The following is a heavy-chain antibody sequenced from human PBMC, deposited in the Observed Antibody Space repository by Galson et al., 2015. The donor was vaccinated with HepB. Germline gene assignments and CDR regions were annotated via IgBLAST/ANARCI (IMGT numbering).Heavy chain of an antibody. J-gene: IGHJ4*02. D-gene: IGHD2-8*01. CDR2: ISYDGSNK. CDR3: ARDRVKGVWWRPLFDY. CDR1: GFTFSSYA. V-gene: IGHV3-30*04. Sequence: SLRLSCAASGFTFSSYAMHWVRQAPGKGLEWVAVISYDGSNKYYADSVKGRFTISRDNSKNTLYLQMNSLRAEDTAVYYCARDRVKGVWWRPLFDYWGQGTLVTVSS.